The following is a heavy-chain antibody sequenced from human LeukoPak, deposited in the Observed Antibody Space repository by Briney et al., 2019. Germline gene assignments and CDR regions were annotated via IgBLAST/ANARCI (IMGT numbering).Heavy chain of an antibody. V-gene: IGHV3-21*01. Sequence: GGSLRLSCVTSGFTFTSVSMSWVRQAPGKGLEWVAFIGHVAGDIFYGDSVKGRFNISRDDAKGSVYLQMNSLRVDDTAVYFCARDPYTGSMFDYWGHGTLVTVFS. CDR2: IGHVAGDI. CDR3: ARDPYTGSMFDY. D-gene: IGHD1-1*01. CDR1: GFTFTSVS. J-gene: IGHJ4*01.